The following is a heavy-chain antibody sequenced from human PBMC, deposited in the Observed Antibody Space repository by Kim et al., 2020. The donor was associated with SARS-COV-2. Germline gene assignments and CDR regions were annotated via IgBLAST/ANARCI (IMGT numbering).Heavy chain of an antibody. D-gene: IGHD3-10*01. V-gene: IGHV3-73*01. CDR2: IINKANSSAT. Sequence: GGSLRLSCAASGFSFSGSSMHWVRQTSGKGLEWVGRIINKANSSATAHAASVKGRFTISRDDSKNTAYLQMNSLKTEDTSVYYGPRVPPGPGNYYDAFDIWGQGTMITVSS. CDR3: PRVPPGPGNYYDAFDI. J-gene: IGHJ3*02. CDR1: GFSFSGSS.